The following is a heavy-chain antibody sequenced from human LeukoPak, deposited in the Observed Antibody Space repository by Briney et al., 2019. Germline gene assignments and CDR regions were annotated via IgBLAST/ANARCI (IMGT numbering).Heavy chain of an antibody. CDR2: IKSKTDGGTT. Sequence: PGGSLRLSCAASGFTFSNAWMSWVRQAPGKGLEWVGRIKSKTDGGTTDYAAPVKGRFTISRDDSKNTLYLQMNSLKTEDTAVYYCTTRFDWLLLGYYYGMDVWGKGTTVTVSS. CDR3: TTRFDWLLLGYYYGMDV. J-gene: IGHJ6*04. CDR1: GFTFSNAW. V-gene: IGHV3-15*01. D-gene: IGHD3-9*01.